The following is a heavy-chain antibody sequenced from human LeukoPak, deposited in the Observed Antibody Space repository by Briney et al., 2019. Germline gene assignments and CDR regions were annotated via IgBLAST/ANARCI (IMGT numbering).Heavy chain of an antibody. J-gene: IGHJ5*02. CDR3: ARPFTGYSSSWYIRFPPGWFDP. CDR2: IKSKTGGGTT. CDR1: GFTFSNAW. V-gene: IGHV3-15*01. D-gene: IGHD6-13*01. Sequence: PGGSLRLSCAASGFTFSNAWMNWVRQAPGKGLEWVGRIKSKTGGGTTDYAAPVKGRFTISRDDSENTLYLQMNSLRAEDTAVYYCARPFTGYSSSWYIRFPPGWFDPWGQGTLVTVSS.